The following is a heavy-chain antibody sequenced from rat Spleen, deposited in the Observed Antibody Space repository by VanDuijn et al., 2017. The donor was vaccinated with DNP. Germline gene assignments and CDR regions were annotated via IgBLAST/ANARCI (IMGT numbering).Heavy chain of an antibody. V-gene: IGHV3-1*01. Sequence: EVQLQESGPGLVKPSQSLSLTCSVTGHSITSNYWGWIRKFPGNKMEWIGHISYSGRTTYNPSLKSRISITRDKSKNQFFLQLNSVSTEDTATYYCARWKIGPHYFDYWGQGGMVTVSS. CDR3: ARWKIGPHYFDY. D-gene: IGHD1-5*01. CDR2: ISYSGRT. J-gene: IGHJ2*01. CDR1: GHSITSNY.